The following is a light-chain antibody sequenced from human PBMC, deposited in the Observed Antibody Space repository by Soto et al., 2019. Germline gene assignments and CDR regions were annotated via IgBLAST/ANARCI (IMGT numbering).Light chain of an antibody. V-gene: IGLV2-14*01. Sequence: QSALTQPASVSGSPGQSITISCTGTSSDVGGYNYVSWYQHHPGKAPKLMIYEVINRPSGLSNRFSGSKSGNTASLTISELQAEDEADYYCSSYTTSNTYVFGTGTKVTVL. J-gene: IGLJ1*01. CDR2: EVI. CDR3: SSYTTSNTYV. CDR1: SSDVGGYNY.